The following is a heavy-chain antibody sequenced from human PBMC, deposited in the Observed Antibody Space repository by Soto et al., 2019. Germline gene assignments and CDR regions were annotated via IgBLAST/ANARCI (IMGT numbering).Heavy chain of an antibody. CDR2: IIPIFGTA. CDR3: ARGTYSSSSYYYYYGMDV. D-gene: IGHD6-6*01. Sequence: QVQLVQSGAEVKKPGSSVKVSCKASGGTFSSYAISWVRQAPGQGLEWMGGIIPIFGTANYAQKFQGRVTITGDESTSTAYTELSSLRSEDTAVYYCARGTYSSSSYYYYYGMDVWGQGTTVTVSS. J-gene: IGHJ6*02. CDR1: GGTFSSYA. V-gene: IGHV1-69*01.